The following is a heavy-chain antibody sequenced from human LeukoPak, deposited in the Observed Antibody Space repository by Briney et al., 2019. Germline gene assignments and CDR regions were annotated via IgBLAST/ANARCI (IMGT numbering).Heavy chain of an antibody. CDR1: GGSISSGSYY. CDR3: ARHLDDYGDLGLFDY. V-gene: IGHV4-61*02. CDR2: IYTSGST. D-gene: IGHD4-17*01. Sequence: SQTLSLTCTVSGGSISSGSYYWSWIRQPVGKGLEWIGRIYTSGSTNYNPSLKSRVTMSVDTSKNQFSLKLSSVTAADTAVYYCARHLDDYGDLGLFDYWGQGTLVAVSS. J-gene: IGHJ4*02.